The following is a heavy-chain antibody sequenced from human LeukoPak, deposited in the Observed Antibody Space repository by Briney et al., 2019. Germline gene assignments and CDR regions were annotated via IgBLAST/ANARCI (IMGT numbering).Heavy chain of an antibody. CDR2: IKQDGSEK. CDR1: GFTFSSYW. Sequence: GGSLRLSCAASGFTFSSYWMSWVRQAPGKGLEWVANIKQDGSEKYYVDSVKGRFTISRDNAKNSLYLQMNSLRAEDTAVYYCARISGYDLGGTDYIDYWGQGTLVTVSS. J-gene: IGHJ4*02. CDR3: ARISGYDLGGTDYIDY. V-gene: IGHV3-7*01. D-gene: IGHD5-12*01.